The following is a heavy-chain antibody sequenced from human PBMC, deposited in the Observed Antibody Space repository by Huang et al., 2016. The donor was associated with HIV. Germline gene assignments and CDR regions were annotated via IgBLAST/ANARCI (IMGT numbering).Heavy chain of an antibody. D-gene: IGHD2-2*03. Sequence: VQLVESGGGVVEAGRSLRLLCAASGFPFCGYAMHWVGKAAGKGLEWVAVSSYDGNNKDYADAVHGRRTICRDNSRNTLYLQMNSLRAEDTAVYYCAGDLGDCSTTSCYAMGFDYWGQGTLVTVSS. V-gene: IGHV3-30-3*01. J-gene: IGHJ4*02. CDR3: AGDLGDCSTTSCYAMGFDY. CDR2: SSYDGNNK. CDR1: GFPFCGYA.